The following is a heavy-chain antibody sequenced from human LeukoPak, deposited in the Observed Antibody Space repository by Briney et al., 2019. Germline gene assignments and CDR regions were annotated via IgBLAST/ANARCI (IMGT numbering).Heavy chain of an antibody. Sequence: GGSLRLSCAASGFTFSSYGMHWVRQAPGKGLEWVAVIWYDGSNKYYADSVKGRFTISRDNSKNTLYLQMNSLRAEDTAVYYCARGREALDYGGNSHFDYWGQGTLVTVSS. V-gene: IGHV3-33*01. J-gene: IGHJ4*02. CDR1: GFTFSSYG. CDR2: IWYDGSNK. CDR3: ARGREALDYGGNSHFDY. D-gene: IGHD4-23*01.